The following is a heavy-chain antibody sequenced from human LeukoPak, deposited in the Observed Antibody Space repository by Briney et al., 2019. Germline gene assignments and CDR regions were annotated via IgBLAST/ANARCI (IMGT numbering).Heavy chain of an antibody. CDR2: IYPGDSDT. J-gene: IGHJ4*02. V-gene: IGHV5-51*01. D-gene: IGHD5-24*01. Sequence: GESLEISFKASGYTFTSYWIGWVRQMPGKGLEWMGIIYPGDSDTTYSPSFQGQVTISADNSITTAYLQWSSLKASDTAMYYCARRTSTMGDYWGQGTLVTVSS. CDR1: GYTFTSYW. CDR3: ARRTSTMGDY.